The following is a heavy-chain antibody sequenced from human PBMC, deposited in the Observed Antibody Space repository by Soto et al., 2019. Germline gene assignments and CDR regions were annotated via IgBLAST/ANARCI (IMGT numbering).Heavy chain of an antibody. J-gene: IGHJ6*02. CDR2: ISSSSSYI. Sequence: GSLRLSCAASGFTFSSYSMNWVRQAPGKGLEWVSSISSSSSYIYYADSVKGRFTISRDNAKNSLYLQMNSLRAEDTAVYYCARDSSPDFWSGYYLVYYYYGMDVWGQGTTVTVSS. CDR1: GFTFSSYS. D-gene: IGHD3-3*01. CDR3: ARDSSPDFWSGYYLVYYYYGMDV. V-gene: IGHV3-21*01.